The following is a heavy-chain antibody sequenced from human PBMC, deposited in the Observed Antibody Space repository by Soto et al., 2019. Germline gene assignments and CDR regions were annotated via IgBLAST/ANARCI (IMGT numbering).Heavy chain of an antibody. CDR3: ARQDSSGSYRGYYFDY. D-gene: IGHD6-19*01. CDR1: GGSISSSSYY. Sequence: SETLSLTCTVSGGSISSSSYYWGWIRQPPGKGLEWIGSIYYSGSTYYNPSLKSRVTISVDTSKNQFSLKLSSVTAADTAVYYCARQDSSGSYRGYYFDYWGQGTLVTVSS. V-gene: IGHV4-39*01. J-gene: IGHJ4*02. CDR2: IYYSGST.